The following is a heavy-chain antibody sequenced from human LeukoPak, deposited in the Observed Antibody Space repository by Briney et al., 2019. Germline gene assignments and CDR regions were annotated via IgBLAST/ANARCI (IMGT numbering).Heavy chain of an antibody. D-gene: IGHD4-23*01. CDR2: FRSKAYGGTT. CDR3: TRVGGTVVTPDY. J-gene: IGHJ4*02. Sequence: GGSLRLSCTTSGFTFGDYAVSWVRQAPGKGLEWVGFFRSKAYGGTTEYAASVKGRFTISRDDSKSIAYLQMNSLKTEDTAVYYCTRVGGTVVTPDYWGQGTLVTVSS. V-gene: IGHV3-49*04. CDR1: GFTFGDYA.